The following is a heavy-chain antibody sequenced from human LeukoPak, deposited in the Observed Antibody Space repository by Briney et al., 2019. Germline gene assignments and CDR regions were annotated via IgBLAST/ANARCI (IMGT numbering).Heavy chain of an antibody. Sequence: SETLSLTCTVSGGSISSYYWSWIRQPPGKGLEWTGYIYYSGSTNYNPSLKSRVTISVDTSKNQFSLKLSSVTAADTAVYYCAGFPGANYYYYVDVWGKGTTVTVSS. D-gene: IGHD7-27*01. J-gene: IGHJ6*03. V-gene: IGHV4-59*01. CDR1: GGSISSYY. CDR2: IYYSGST. CDR3: AGFPGANYYYYVDV.